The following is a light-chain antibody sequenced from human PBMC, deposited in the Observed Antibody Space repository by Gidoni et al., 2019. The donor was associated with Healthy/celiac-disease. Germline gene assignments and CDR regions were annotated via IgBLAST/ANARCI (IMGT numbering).Light chain of an antibody. V-gene: IGKV3-11*01. CDR1: QSVSSY. Sequence: EIVLTQSPATLSLSPGERATLSCRASQSVSSYLAWYQQKPGQAPRLLIYDAANRATGIPARFSGSGSGTDFTLTISSLEPEDFAVYDCQQRRNWPSEVTFGPGTKVDIK. CDR3: QQRRNWPSEVT. J-gene: IGKJ3*01. CDR2: DAA.